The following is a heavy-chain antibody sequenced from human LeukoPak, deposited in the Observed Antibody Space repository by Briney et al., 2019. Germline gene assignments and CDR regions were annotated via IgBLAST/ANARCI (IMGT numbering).Heavy chain of an antibody. V-gene: IGHV3-13*01. D-gene: IGHD1-1*01. CDR3: ARGPPRGKYYYMDV. J-gene: IGHJ6*03. CDR1: GFTFSSFD. Sequence: GGSLRLSCAASGFTFSSFDMHWVRHPTGQGLEWVSTIGTASDTYYPSSVEGRFTLSRDNAKNSLYLQMNSQTAGDTAVYDCARGPPRGKYYYMDVWGKGTTVTVSS. CDR2: IGTASDT.